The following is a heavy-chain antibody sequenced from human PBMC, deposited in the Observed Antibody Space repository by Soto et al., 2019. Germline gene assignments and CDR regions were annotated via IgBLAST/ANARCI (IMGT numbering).Heavy chain of an antibody. J-gene: IGHJ5*02. V-gene: IGHV3-49*03. CDR2: IRSKAYGGAT. CDR3: STNYYDSSGYDNWFDP. CDR1: GFTFGDYA. D-gene: IGHD3-22*01. Sequence: GGSLRLSCTASGFTFGDYAMSWFRQAPGKGLEWVGFIRSKAYGGATHYAASVKGRFTISRDDSKSIAYLQMNSLKTEDTAVYYCSTNYYDSSGYDNWFDPWGQGTLVTVSS.